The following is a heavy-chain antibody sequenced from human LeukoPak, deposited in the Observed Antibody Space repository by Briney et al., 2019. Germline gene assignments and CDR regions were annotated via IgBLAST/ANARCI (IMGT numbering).Heavy chain of an antibody. V-gene: IGHV1-18*01. Sequence: ASVKVSCKASGYTFTSYGISWVRQAPGQGLEWMGWISAYNGNTNYAQKLQGRVTMTTDTSTSTAYMELRSLRSDDTAVYYCARANTAMVTSWFDTWGQGTLVTVSS. D-gene: IGHD5-18*01. CDR3: ARANTAMVTSWFDT. J-gene: IGHJ5*02. CDR1: GYTFTSYG. CDR2: ISAYNGNT.